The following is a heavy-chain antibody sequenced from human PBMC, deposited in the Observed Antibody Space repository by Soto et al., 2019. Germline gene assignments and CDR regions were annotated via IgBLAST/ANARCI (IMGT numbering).Heavy chain of an antibody. CDR2: FDPEGGEA. CDR1: GHPLSEFS. Sequence: XSVKVSCEISGHPLSEFSSDWVRQAPGKGLEWMGGFDPEGGEAIYAQKWRCRVTVTEDTVTDTAYMELSGLKSDDTAVYYCAPPTPTRGAMITNINFDFWGRGTPVTVSS. D-gene: IGHD3-10*01. CDR3: APPTPTRGAMITNINFDF. J-gene: IGHJ4*02. V-gene: IGHV1-24*01.